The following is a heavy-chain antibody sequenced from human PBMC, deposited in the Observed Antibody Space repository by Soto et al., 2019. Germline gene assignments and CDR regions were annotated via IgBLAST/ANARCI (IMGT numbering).Heavy chain of an antibody. CDR3: TGEVASGY. Sequence: VQLVESGGGVVQPGRSLRLSCAVSGCTVSTYGMHWVRQAPGKGLEWVAVISRDGGTKYYAASVKGRFTISRDNSRNTLFLEMNSLRGDDMAVYYCTGEVASGYWGQGTLVTVSS. J-gene: IGHJ4*02. D-gene: IGHD2-8*02. CDR1: GCTVSTYG. CDR2: ISRDGGTK. V-gene: IGHV3-30*03.